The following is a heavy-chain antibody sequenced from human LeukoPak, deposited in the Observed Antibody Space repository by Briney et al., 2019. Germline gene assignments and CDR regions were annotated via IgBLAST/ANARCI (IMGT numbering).Heavy chain of an antibody. CDR3: ARDRSSSSRGFDP. CDR1: GGTFSSYA. Sequence: SVKVSCKASGGTFSSYAISWVRQAPGQGLEWMGRIIPILGIANYAQKFQGRVTITADKSTSTAYMELSSLRSEDTAVYYCARDRSSSSRGFDPWGQGTLVTVSS. D-gene: IGHD6-13*01. V-gene: IGHV1-69*04. J-gene: IGHJ5*02. CDR2: IIPILGIA.